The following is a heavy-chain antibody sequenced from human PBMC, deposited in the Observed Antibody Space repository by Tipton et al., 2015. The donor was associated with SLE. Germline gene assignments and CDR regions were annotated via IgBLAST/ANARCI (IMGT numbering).Heavy chain of an antibody. V-gene: IGHV4-59*08. CDR1: GGSLSSYY. J-gene: IGHJ4*02. Sequence: TLSLTCSVSGGSLSSYYWSWIRQPPGKGLEWIGYIYYTGTTHFNPSLDSRATMSVDTSQNQFSLKVNSVTAADTAVYYCARSQVDTAMVTFFDYWGQGALVTVSS. CDR3: ARSQVDTAMVTFFDY. D-gene: IGHD5-18*01. CDR2: IYYTGTT.